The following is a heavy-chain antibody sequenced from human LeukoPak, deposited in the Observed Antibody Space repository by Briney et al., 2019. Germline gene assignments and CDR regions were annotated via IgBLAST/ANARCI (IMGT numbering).Heavy chain of an antibody. CDR1: GFSFSSYW. CDR3: AREPTAHDAFDI. Sequence: GGSLRLSCAASGFSFSSYWMHWVRHAPGKGLVWVSRINSDGSSTSYADSVKGRFTISRDNAKSTLYLQMNSLRAEDTAVYYCAREPTAHDAFDIWGRGTMVTVSS. CDR2: INSDGSST. D-gene: IGHD1-14*01. J-gene: IGHJ3*02. V-gene: IGHV3-74*01.